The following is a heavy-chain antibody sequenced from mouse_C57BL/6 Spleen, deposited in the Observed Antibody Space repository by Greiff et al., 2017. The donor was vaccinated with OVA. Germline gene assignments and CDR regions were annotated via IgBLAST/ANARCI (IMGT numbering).Heavy chain of an antibody. CDR1: GYTFTSYW. Sequence: QVQLKQPGAELVKPGASVKLSCKASGYTFTSYWMHWVKQRPGQGLEWIGMIHPNSGSTNYNEKFKSKATLTVDKSSSTAYMQLSSLTSEDSAVYYCASRLDQGFAYWGQGTLVTVSA. CDR3: ASRLDQGFAY. CDR2: IHPNSGST. J-gene: IGHJ3*01. V-gene: IGHV1-64*01.